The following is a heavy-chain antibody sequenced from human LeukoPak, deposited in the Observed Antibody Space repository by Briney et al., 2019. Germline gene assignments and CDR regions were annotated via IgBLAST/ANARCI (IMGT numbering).Heavy chain of an antibody. CDR1: GYTFTTYY. CDR2: IIAYNGNT. V-gene: IGHV1-18*04. D-gene: IGHD6-19*01. J-gene: IGHJ4*02. CDR3: ARDLKMGYSSGRHSWGTGSSNDY. Sequence: ASVKVSCKASGYTFTTYYMYRVRQAPGQGLEWMGWIIAYNGNTNYAQKLQGRVTMTTDTSTSTAYMELRSLRSDDTAVYYCARDLKMGYSSGRHSWGTGSSNDYWGQGTLVTVSS.